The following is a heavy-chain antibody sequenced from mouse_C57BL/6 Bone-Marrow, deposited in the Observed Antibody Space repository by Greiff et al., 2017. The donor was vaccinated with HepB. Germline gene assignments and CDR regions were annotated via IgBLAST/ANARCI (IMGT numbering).Heavy chain of an antibody. J-gene: IGHJ4*01. CDR3: AREELTYYAMDY. V-gene: IGHV5-4*01. Sequence: EVQLQESGGGLVKPGGSLKLSCAASGFTFSSYAMSWVRQTPEKRLEWVATISDGGSYTYYPDNVKGRFTISRDNAKNNLYLQMSHLKSEDTAMYYCAREELTYYAMDYWGQGTSVTVSS. D-gene: IGHD1-3*01. CDR2: ISDGGSYT. CDR1: GFTFSSYA.